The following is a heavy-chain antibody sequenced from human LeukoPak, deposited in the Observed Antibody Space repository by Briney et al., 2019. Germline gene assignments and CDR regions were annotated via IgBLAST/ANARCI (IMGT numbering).Heavy chain of an antibody. D-gene: IGHD6-19*01. CDR1: GYTFTSSD. CDR2: MNPNSGDT. V-gene: IGHV1-8*01. Sequence: ASVKVSCKASGYTFTSSDINWVRQATGQGLVWMGWMNPNSGDTGYAQKFQGRVTMTRNTSISTAYMELSSLRSEDTGVYYCARGGAGTLEAVDWGQGTLVTVS. CDR3: ARGGAGTLEAVD. J-gene: IGHJ4*02.